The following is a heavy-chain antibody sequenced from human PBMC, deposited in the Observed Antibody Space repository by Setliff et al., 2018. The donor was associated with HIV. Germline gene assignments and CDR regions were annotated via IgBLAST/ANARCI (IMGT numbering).Heavy chain of an antibody. Sequence: GESLKISCAGSGFNFKNAWMSWVRQAPGKGLEWVGRIKSRVDGETTAYAAPLKGRFTISRGDSKNTLYLQMDSLSTEDTAVYYCILLGMHGAFDIWGQGTMVTVSS. CDR1: GFNFKNAW. CDR2: IKSRVDGETT. CDR3: ILLGMHGAFDI. D-gene: IGHD7-27*01. J-gene: IGHJ3*02. V-gene: IGHV3-15*01.